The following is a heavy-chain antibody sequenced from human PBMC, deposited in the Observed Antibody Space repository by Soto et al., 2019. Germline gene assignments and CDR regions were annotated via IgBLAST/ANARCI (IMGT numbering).Heavy chain of an antibody. V-gene: IGHV4-38-2*02. CDR1: GYTITNGYY. Sequence: PSEALSLTCAVSGYTITNGYYWGWVRQPPGKGLEWIGSIYHSGNTYYNPSLKSRVTISLDTSKNQFSLKLSSVTAADTAVYYCARELSGYYDYWGQGTLVTVS. J-gene: IGHJ4*02. CDR2: IYHSGNT. D-gene: IGHD3-3*01. CDR3: ARELSGYYDY.